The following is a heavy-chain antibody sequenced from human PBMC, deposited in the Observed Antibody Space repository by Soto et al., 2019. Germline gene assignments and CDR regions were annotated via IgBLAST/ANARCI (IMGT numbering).Heavy chain of an antibody. J-gene: IGHJ6*02. Sequence: PXGTLSLTCAVSGGSISSSNWWSCVRQPPGKGLEWIGEIYHSGSTNYNPSLKSRVTISVDKSKNQFSLKLSSVTAADTAVYYCAREAYDFWSGYYGMDVWGQGTTVTV. V-gene: IGHV4-4*02. CDR1: GGSISSSNW. CDR3: AREAYDFWSGYYGMDV. CDR2: IYHSGST. D-gene: IGHD3-3*01.